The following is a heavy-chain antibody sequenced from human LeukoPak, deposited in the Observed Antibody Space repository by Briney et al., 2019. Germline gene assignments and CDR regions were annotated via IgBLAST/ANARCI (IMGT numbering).Heavy chain of an antibody. V-gene: IGHV1-58*01. D-gene: IGHD3-10*01. Sequence: GASVKVSCKASGFTFTSSAVQWVRQARGQRLEWIGWIVVGSGNTNYAQKFQERVTITRDMSTSTAYMELSSLRSEDTAVYYCAADRGGGSGEFDYWGRGTLVTVSS. CDR1: GFTFTSSA. CDR2: IVVGSGNT. J-gene: IGHJ4*02. CDR3: AADRGGGSGEFDY.